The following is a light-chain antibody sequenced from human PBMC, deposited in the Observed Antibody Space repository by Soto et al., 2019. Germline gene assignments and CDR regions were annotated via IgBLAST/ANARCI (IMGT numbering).Light chain of an antibody. CDR3: AAWDDNLSGIV. CDR1: TSNVGNNY. CDR2: SFS. Sequence: QSVLTQPPSASGTAGQGVTISCSGSTSNVGNNYVYWYQQVPGTAPKLLVNSFSERPSGVPDRFSSSKAGTTASLAVSGLRSEDEADYYCAAWDDNLSGIVFGGGTQLTVL. J-gene: IGLJ7*01. V-gene: IGLV1-47*02.